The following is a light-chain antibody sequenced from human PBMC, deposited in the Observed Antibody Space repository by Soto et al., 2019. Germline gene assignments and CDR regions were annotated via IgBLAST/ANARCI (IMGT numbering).Light chain of an antibody. CDR1: SSDIGGYDY. CDR2: EVR. V-gene: IGLV2-14*01. CDR3: CSYTRTSNHYF. Sequence: QSALTQPASVSGSPGQSITISCTGTSSDIGGYDYVSWYQQRPGKAPKLMIYEVRYRPSGVSNHFSGSKSGNTASLTISGLQAEDEADYYCCSYTRTSNHYFFGSGTKVTVL. J-gene: IGLJ1*01.